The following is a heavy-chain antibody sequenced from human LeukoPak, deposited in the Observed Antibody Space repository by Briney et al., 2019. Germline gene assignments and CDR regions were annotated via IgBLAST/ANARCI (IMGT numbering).Heavy chain of an antibody. Sequence: PSETLSLTCTVSGGSISSSTYYWGWIRQPPGKGLEWIGSIYYGGSTYYNPSLKSRVTISVDTSKNQFSLKLSSVTAADTAVYYCARAGKYQLLLGVGHWFDPWGQGTLVTVSS. J-gene: IGHJ5*02. CDR1: GGSISSSTYY. D-gene: IGHD2-2*01. CDR3: ARAGKYQLLLGVGHWFDP. V-gene: IGHV4-39*07. CDR2: IYYGGST.